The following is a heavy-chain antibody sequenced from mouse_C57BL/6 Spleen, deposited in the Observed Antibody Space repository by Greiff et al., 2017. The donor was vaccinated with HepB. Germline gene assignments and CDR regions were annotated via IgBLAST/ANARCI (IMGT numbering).Heavy chain of an antibody. CDR2: IYPGGGYT. Sequence: VMLVESGAELVRPGTSVKMSCKASGYTFTNYWIGWAKQRPGHGLEWIGDIYPGGGYTNYNEKFKGKATLTADKSSSTAYMQFSSLTSEDSAIYYCARGDYYGSSYFDYWGQGTTLTVSS. V-gene: IGHV1-63*01. J-gene: IGHJ2*01. CDR1: GYTFTNYW. D-gene: IGHD1-1*01. CDR3: ARGDYYGSSYFDY.